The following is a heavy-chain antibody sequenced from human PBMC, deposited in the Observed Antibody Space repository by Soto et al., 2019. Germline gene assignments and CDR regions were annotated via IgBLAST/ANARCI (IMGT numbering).Heavy chain of an antibody. CDR3: ARGMVRGVTQHAFDI. CDR1: GGSFSGYY. V-gene: IGHV4-34*01. CDR2: INHSGST. J-gene: IGHJ3*02. Sequence: SETLSLTCAVYGGSFSGYYWSWIRQPPGKGLEWIGEINHSGSTNYNPSLKSRVTISVDTSKNQFSLKLSSATAADTAVYYCARGMVRGVTQHAFDIWGQGTMVTVSS. D-gene: IGHD3-10*01.